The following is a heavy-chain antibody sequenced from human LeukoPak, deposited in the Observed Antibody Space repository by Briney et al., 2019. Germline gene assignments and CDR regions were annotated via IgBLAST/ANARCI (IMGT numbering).Heavy chain of an antibody. J-gene: IGHJ4*02. CDR3: ARNGLVGMTS. CDR2: IYYSGST. D-gene: IGHD1-1*01. V-gene: IGHV4-39*01. Sequence: SETLSLTCTVSGGSISSSSYYWGWIRQPPGKGLEWIGSIYYSGSTYYNPSLKSRVTISVDTSKNQFSLKLSSVTAADTAVYYCARNGLVGMTSGGQGTLVTVSS. CDR1: GGSISSSSYY.